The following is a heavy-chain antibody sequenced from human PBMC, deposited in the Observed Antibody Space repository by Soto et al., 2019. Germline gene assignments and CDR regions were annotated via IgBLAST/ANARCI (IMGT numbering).Heavy chain of an antibody. V-gene: IGHV5-10-1*01. CDR3: ASIYRITVRPSPDG. D-gene: IGHD6-6*01. J-gene: IGHJ6*02. Sequence: GESLKISCKGSGYSVTRYWLSWVRQMRGPGLEWMGRIDPSDSYTNYSPSFQGHVTISADKSIRTAYLQWSSLKASDTARYYWASIYRITVRPSPDGWGQGTAVRVS. CDR1: GYSVTRYW. CDR2: IDPSDSYT.